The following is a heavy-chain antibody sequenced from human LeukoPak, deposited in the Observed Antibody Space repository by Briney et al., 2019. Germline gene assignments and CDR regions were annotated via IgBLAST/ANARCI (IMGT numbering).Heavy chain of an antibody. J-gene: IGHJ4*02. CDR1: GGSFSGYY. D-gene: IGHD6-13*01. CDR2: INHSGST. CDR3: AREVAAAGVLYFDY. Sequence: SETLSLTCAVYGGSFSGYYWSWIRQPPGKGLEWIGEINHSGSTNYNPSLKSRVTISVDTSKNQFSLKLSSVTAADTALYYCAREVAAAGVLYFDYWGQGTLVTVSS. V-gene: IGHV4-34*01.